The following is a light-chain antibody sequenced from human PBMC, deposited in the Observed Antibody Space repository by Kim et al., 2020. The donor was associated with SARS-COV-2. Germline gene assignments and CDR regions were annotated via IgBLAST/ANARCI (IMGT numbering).Light chain of an antibody. Sequence: SLGERAPPSCRASQSVSSNLAGYPQKPGQAPRLLIYGASTRATDIPARFSGSGSGTEFTLTINSLQSEDSAVYYCQQYDDWPPWTFGQGTKVDIK. CDR2: GAS. CDR3: QQYDDWPPWT. J-gene: IGKJ1*01. V-gene: IGKV3-15*01. CDR1: QSVSSN.